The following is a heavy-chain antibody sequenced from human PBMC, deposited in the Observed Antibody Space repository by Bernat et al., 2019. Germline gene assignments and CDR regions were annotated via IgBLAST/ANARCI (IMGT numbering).Heavy chain of an antibody. CDR3: ASLYCSGGSCYSVGGGYYYYGMDV. J-gene: IGHJ6*02. CDR1: GFTFSSYS. CDR2: ISSSSSTI. D-gene: IGHD2-15*01. Sequence: EVQLVESGGGLVQPGGSLRLSCAASGFTFSSYSMNWVRQAPGKGLEWVSYISSSSSTIYYADSVKGRFTSSRDKAKNSLYLQMNSLRAEDTAVYYCASLYCSGGSCYSVGGGYYYYGMDVWGQGTTVTVSS. V-gene: IGHV3-48*01.